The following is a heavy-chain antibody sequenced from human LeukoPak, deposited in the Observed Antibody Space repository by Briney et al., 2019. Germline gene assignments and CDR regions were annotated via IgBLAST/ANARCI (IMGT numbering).Heavy chain of an antibody. CDR3: ARVPGGLEWADFDY. CDR2: ISGSGGST. V-gene: IGHV3-23*01. D-gene: IGHD3-3*01. J-gene: IGHJ4*02. Sequence: PGGSLRLSCAASGFTFSRHAMSWVRQAPGKGLEWVSGISGSGGSTYYADSAKGRFTISRDNAKNSLYLQMNSLRAEDTAVYYCARVPGGLEWADFDYWGQGTLVTVSS. CDR1: GFTFSRHA.